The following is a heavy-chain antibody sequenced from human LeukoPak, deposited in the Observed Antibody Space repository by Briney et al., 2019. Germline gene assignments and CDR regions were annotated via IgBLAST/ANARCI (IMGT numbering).Heavy chain of an antibody. V-gene: IGHV7-4-1*02. CDR2: INTNTGNP. Sequence: GASVKVSCKSSGYTFTSYGMNWVRQAPGQGLEWMGWINTNTGNPTYAQGFTGRFVFSLDTSVSTTYLQISSLKAEDTAVYSCARPGVTGGPASDYWGQGTVVTVSS. CDR1: GYTFTSYG. D-gene: IGHD3-10*01. J-gene: IGHJ4*02. CDR3: ARPGVTGGPASDY.